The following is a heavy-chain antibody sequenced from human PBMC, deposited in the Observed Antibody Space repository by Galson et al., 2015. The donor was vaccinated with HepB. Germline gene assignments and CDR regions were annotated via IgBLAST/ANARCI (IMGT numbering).Heavy chain of an antibody. J-gene: IGHJ3*02. V-gene: IGHV3-48*01. D-gene: IGHD6-13*01. CDR1: GFTFSSYS. Sequence: SLRLSCAASGFTFSSYSMNWVRQAPGKGLEWVSYISSSSSTIYYADSVKGRFTISRDNAKNSLYLQMNSLRAEDTAVYYCARDHLAAAERDYAFDIWGQGTMVTVSS. CDR2: ISSSSSTI. CDR3: ARDHLAAAERDYAFDI.